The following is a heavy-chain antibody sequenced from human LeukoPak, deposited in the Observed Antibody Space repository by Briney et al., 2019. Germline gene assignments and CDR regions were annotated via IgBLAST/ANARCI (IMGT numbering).Heavy chain of an antibody. CDR3: ATLLWFGQTRAFDI. CDR2: IYYSGST. D-gene: IGHD3-10*01. J-gene: IGHJ3*02. CDR1: GGSISSGGYY. V-gene: IGHV4-31*03. Sequence: PSETLSLTCTVSGGSISSGGYYWSWIRQRPGKGLEWIGYIYYSGSTYYNPSLKSRVTISVDTSKNQFSLKLSSVTAADTAVYYCATLLWFGQTRAFDICGQGTMVTVSS.